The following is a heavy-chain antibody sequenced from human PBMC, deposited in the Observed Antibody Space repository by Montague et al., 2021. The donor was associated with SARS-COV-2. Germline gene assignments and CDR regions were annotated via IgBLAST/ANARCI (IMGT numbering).Heavy chain of an antibody. D-gene: IGHD2-15*01. CDR3: ANFTRVAAT. CDR1: IGSISSYY. CDR2: IYYSGST. Sequence: SETLSLTCTVSIGSISSYYWSWIRQPPGKGLEWIGNIYYSGSTNYNPSLKSRVTISVDTSKNQFSLKLSSVTAADTATYYCANFTRVAATWGHGTLVTVSS. J-gene: IGHJ4*01. V-gene: IGHV4-59*08.